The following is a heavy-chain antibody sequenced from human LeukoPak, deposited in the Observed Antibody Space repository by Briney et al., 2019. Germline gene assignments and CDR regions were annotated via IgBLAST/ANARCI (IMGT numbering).Heavy chain of an antibody. D-gene: IGHD3-22*01. Sequence: PGGSLRLSCAASGFTFSSYEMNWVRQAPGKGLEWVSYISSSGSTIYYADSVKGRFTISRDNAKNSLYLQMNSLRAEDTAVYYCAREGYYDSSGYGGNNWFDPWGQGTLVTVSS. CDR2: ISSSGSTI. V-gene: IGHV3-48*03. J-gene: IGHJ5*02. CDR3: AREGYYDSSGYGGNNWFDP. CDR1: GFTFSSYE.